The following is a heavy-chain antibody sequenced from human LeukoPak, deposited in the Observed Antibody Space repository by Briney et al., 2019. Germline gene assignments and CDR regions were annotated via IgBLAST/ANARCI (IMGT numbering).Heavy chain of an antibody. CDR1: GFTFSSYS. V-gene: IGHV3-48*01. CDR3: ARTPSGYETAYYFDY. J-gene: IGHJ4*02. Sequence: PGGSLRLSCAASGFTFSSYSMNWVRQAPGKGLEWVSYISSGSNTIYYADSVKGRFTISRDNAKNSLFLQMNSLRAEDTAVYYCARTPSGYETAYYFDYWGQGTLVTVSS. CDR2: ISSGSNTI. D-gene: IGHD5-12*01.